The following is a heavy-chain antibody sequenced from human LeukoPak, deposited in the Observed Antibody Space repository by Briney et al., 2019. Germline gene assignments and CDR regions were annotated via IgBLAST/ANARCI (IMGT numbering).Heavy chain of an antibody. CDR1: GGSISSYY. D-gene: IGHD6-13*01. CDR2: IYTSGGT. CDR3: ARDNGGIAASYYFDY. Sequence: SETLSLTCTVSGGSISSYYWSWIRQPAGKGLEWIGRIYTSGGTNYNPSLKSRVTMSVDTSKNQFSLKLSSVTAADTAVYYCARDNGGIAASYYFDYWGQGTLVTVSS. J-gene: IGHJ4*02. V-gene: IGHV4-4*07.